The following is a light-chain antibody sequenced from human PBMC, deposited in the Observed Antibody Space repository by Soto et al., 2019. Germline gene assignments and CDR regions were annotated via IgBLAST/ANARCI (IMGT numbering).Light chain of an antibody. CDR1: QSVYST. CDR2: GAS. Sequence: EIVMTQSPATLSVSPGERATLSCRASQSVYSTLAWYQQKPGQAPRLLIYGASTRATGIPARFSGSGSGTEFTLTISSLQSEDFATYYCQQYNKWPLTFSERTKVEIK. V-gene: IGKV3-15*01. J-gene: IGKJ4*01. CDR3: QQYNKWPLT.